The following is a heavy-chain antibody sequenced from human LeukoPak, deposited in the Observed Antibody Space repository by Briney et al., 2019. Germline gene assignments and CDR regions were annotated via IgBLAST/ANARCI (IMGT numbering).Heavy chain of an antibody. D-gene: IGHD2-15*01. CDR1: GGSFSGYY. CDR2: INHSGST. J-gene: IGHJ5*02. Sequence: PSETLSLTCAVYGGSFSGYYWSWIRQPPGKGLEWIGEINHSGSTNYNPSLKSRVTISVDTSKNQFSLKLSSVTAADTAVYYCARGRFRILNWFDPWGQGTLVTVSS. V-gene: IGHV4-34*01. CDR3: ARGRFRILNWFDP.